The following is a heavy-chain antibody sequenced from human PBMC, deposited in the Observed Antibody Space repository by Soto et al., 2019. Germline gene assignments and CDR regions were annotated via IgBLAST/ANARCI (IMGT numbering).Heavy chain of an antibody. Sequence: ASVKVSCKASGYTFTSYAMHWVRQAPGQRLEWMGWINAGNGNTKYSQKFQGRVTITRDTSASTAYMELSSLRSEDTAVYYCARIFYSSGWYGWFDPWGQGTLVTVSS. V-gene: IGHV1-3*01. D-gene: IGHD6-19*01. J-gene: IGHJ5*02. CDR2: INAGNGNT. CDR1: GYTFTSYA. CDR3: ARIFYSSGWYGWFDP.